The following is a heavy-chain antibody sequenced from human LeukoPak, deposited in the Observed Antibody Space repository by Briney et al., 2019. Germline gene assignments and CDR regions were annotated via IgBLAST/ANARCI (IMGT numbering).Heavy chain of an antibody. CDR1: GGSFSGYY. V-gene: IGHV4-34*01. CDR3: ARISPRRYYYDSSGFYSEVWFDP. CDR2: INHSGST. D-gene: IGHD3-22*01. Sequence: PSETLSLTCAVYGGSFSGYYWSWIRQPPGKGLEWIGEINHSGSTNYNPSLKSRVTISVDTSKSQFSLKLSSVTAADTAVYYCARISPRRYYYDSSGFYSEVWFDPWGQGTLVTVSS. J-gene: IGHJ5*02.